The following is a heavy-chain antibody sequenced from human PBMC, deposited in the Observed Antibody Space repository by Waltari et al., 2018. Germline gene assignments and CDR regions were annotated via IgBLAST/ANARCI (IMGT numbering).Heavy chain of an antibody. V-gene: IGHV3-23*03. CDR2: IYSGGSK. Sequence: EVQLLESGGGLVQPGGSLRLSCAASGFTFSSYAMSWVRQAPGKGLAWVSVIYSGGSKYYADSVKGRFTISRDNSKNTLYLQMNSLRAEDTAVYYCAKDQAAAGPFDYWGQGTLVTVSS. CDR3: AKDQAAAGPFDY. D-gene: IGHD6-13*01. CDR1: GFTFSSYA. J-gene: IGHJ4*02.